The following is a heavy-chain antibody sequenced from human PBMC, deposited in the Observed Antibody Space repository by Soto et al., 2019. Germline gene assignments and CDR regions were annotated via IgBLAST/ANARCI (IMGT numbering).Heavy chain of an antibody. Sequence: EVQLLESGGGLVQPGGSLRLSCAASGFTFSSYAMNWVRQAPGKGLEWVSVITGSGDSTYYADSVTGRFTISRDNSKNTLYVQMNSLRAEDTAVYDCAKAISGYNAPLDHWGQGTRVTVSS. J-gene: IGHJ4*02. D-gene: IGHD1-20*01. V-gene: IGHV3-23*01. CDR1: GFTFSSYA. CDR3: AKAISGYNAPLDH. CDR2: ITGSGDST.